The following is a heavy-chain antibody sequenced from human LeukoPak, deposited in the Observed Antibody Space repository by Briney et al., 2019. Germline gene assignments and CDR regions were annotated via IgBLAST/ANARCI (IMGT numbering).Heavy chain of an antibody. D-gene: IGHD3-22*01. J-gene: IGHJ3*02. CDR3: ATLRRSYYYDSSGLDAFDI. Sequence: ASVKVSCKVSGYTLTELSMHWVRQAPGKGLEWMGGFDPEDGETIYAQKFQGRVTMTEDTSTDTAYMELSSLRSEDTAVYYCATLRRSYYYDSSGLDAFDIWGQGTMVTVSS. CDR1: GYTLTELS. V-gene: IGHV1-24*01. CDR2: FDPEDGET.